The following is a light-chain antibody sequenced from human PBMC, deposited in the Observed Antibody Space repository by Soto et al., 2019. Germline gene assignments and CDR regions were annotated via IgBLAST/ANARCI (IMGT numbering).Light chain of an antibody. CDR2: AAS. CDR1: QGISSY. J-gene: IGKJ2*01. Sequence: DSQLTQSPSFLSASVGDRVTITCRASQGISSYLAWYQQKPGKAPKLLIYAASTLQSGVPSRFSGSGSGTEFTLTISSLQPEDFATYYCQQLNSYMYTFGQGTKLEI. V-gene: IGKV1-9*01. CDR3: QQLNSYMYT.